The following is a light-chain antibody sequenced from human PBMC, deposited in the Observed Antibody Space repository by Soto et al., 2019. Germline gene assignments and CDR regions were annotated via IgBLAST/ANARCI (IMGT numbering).Light chain of an antibody. Sequence: EVVVTQSPGTLSLSPGERATVSCRASHIVPSRYLAWYQQKPGQAPGLLIYGSSSRATGVPDRFSGSGSGTGSTLTISRLEPENFAVYYCHQYGTIPWTFGRVTKVDIK. CDR1: HIVPSRY. V-gene: IGKV3-20*01. CDR2: GSS. J-gene: IGKJ1*01. CDR3: HQYGTIPWT.